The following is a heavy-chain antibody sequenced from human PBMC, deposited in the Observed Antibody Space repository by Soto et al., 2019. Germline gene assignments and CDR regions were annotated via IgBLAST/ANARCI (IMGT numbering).Heavy chain of an antibody. V-gene: IGHV4-34*01. D-gene: IGHD4-17*01. CDR1: GGSFSGYY. CDR2: INHSGST. CDR3: ARVRKDYGDYVNWFDP. Sequence: QVQLQQWGAGLLKPSETLSLTCAVYGGSFSGYYWSWIRQPPGKGLGWIGEINHSGSTNYNPSLKSRVTISVDTSKNQFSLKLSSVTAADTAVYYCARVRKDYGDYVNWFDPWGQGTLVTVSS. J-gene: IGHJ5*02.